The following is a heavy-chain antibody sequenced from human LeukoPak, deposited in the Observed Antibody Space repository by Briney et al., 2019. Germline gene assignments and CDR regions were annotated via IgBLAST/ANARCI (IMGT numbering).Heavy chain of an antibody. Sequence: GESLKISCEGSGYSFSNYWIGWVRQMPGKGLEWMGIIYPGDYETRYSPSFQGLVTISVDKSISTAYLQWSSLKASDTAMYYCAIPRGYCGNACFFHHGGQGTLVTVPS. J-gene: IGHJ4*02. CDR2: IYPGDYET. CDR3: AIPRGYCGNACFFHH. V-gene: IGHV5-51*01. CDR1: GYSFSNYW. D-gene: IGHD2-21*02.